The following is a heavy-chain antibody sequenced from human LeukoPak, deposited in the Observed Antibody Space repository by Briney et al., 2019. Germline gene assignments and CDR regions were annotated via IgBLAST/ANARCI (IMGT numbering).Heavy chain of an antibody. D-gene: IGHD3-16*01. CDR2: IYYSGST. J-gene: IGHJ3*02. CDR1: GGSISSSSYY. V-gene: IGHV4-39*02. CDR3: ARDMGVRLFDI. Sequence: PSETLSLTCTVSGGSISSSSYYWGWIRQPPGKGLEWIGSIYYSGSTYYNPSLKSRVTISVDTSKNQFSLKLSSVTAADTAVYYCARDMGVRLFDIWGQGTMVTVSS.